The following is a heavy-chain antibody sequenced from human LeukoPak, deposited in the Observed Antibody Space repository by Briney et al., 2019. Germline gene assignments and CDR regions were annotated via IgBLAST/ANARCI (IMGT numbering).Heavy chain of an antibody. V-gene: IGHV3-7*03. CDR3: ARGVTSAWYLRYYFEY. D-gene: IGHD6-13*01. CDR1: GFIFGSYW. CDR2: IKQDESET. Sequence: GESLRLSCAASGFIFGSYWMSWVRQVPGKGLEWVANIKQDESETYYVDSVEGRFTISRDNAKNSLFLQMNSLRADDTALYYCARGVTSAWYLRYYFEYWCQGILVTVSS. J-gene: IGHJ4*02.